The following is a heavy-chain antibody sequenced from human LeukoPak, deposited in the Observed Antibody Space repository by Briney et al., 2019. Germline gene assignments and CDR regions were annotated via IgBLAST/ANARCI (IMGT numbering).Heavy chain of an antibody. CDR2: INPSGGST. J-gene: IGHJ4*02. CDR1: RYTFTSYY. D-gene: IGHD3-9*01. CDR3: ARDRAALRYFERGGPDY. Sequence: ASVNVSCTASRYTFTSYYMHWVRQAPGQGLEWMGIINPSGGSTSYAQKFQGRVTMTRDTSTSTVYMELSSLRSEDTAVYYCARDRAALRYFERGGPDYWGQGTLVTVSS. V-gene: IGHV1-46*01.